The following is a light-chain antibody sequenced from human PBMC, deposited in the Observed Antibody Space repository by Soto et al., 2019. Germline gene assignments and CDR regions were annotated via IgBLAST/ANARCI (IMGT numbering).Light chain of an antibody. CDR1: SSDVGAYKY. CDR2: EVS. CDR3: TSYVGSNIWV. V-gene: IGLV2-8*01. J-gene: IGLJ3*02. Sequence: QSALTQPPSASGSPGQSVTISCTGTSSDVGAYKYVSWYQQYPGKAPKLMIYEVSKRPSGVPDRFSGSKSGNTASLTVSGRQDEDDADYYCTSYVGSNIWVFGGGTKVTVL.